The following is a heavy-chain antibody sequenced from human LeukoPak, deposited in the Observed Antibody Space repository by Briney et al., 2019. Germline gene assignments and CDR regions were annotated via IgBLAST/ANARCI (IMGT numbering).Heavy chain of an antibody. D-gene: IGHD2-8*01. CDR2: IYYSGST. J-gene: IGHJ3*02. CDR3: ARAPPGVVFDI. V-gene: IGHV4-30-4*08. CDR1: GGSISSGDYY. Sequence: PSQTLSLTRTVSGGSISSGDYYWSWIRQPPGKGLEWIGYIYYSGSTYYNPSLKSRVTISVDTSKNQFSLKLSSVTAADTAVYYCARAPPGVVFDIWGQGTMVTVSS.